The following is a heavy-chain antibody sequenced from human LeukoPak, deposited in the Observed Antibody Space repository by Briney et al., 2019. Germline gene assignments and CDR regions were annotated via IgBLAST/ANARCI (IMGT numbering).Heavy chain of an antibody. Sequence: GGSLRLSCAASGFNFEDYAMHWVRQAPGKGLEWVSATSSSDAGKYYADSVRGRFTISRDNSRNTMYLQMNSLRAEDAAVYYCAKAPVTSCRGAFCYPFDSWGQGTVVTVSS. D-gene: IGHD2-15*01. V-gene: IGHV3-23*01. CDR2: TSSSDAGK. J-gene: IGHJ4*02. CDR1: GFNFEDYA. CDR3: AKAPVTSCRGAFCYPFDS.